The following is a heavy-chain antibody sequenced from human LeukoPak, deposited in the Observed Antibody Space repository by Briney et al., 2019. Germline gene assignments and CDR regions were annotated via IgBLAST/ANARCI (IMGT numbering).Heavy chain of an antibody. CDR3: ARGGLYGYDVFDY. V-gene: IGHV3-48*03. J-gene: IGHJ4*02. D-gene: IGHD5-12*01. Sequence: GGSLRLSCAASGFTFSSYEMNWVRQAPGKGLEWVSYISGSGRTMSYADSVKGRFTISRDNAKNSLYLQMNSLRVEDTAVYHCARGGLYGYDVFDYWGQETPVTVSS. CDR2: ISGSGRTM. CDR1: GFTFSSYE.